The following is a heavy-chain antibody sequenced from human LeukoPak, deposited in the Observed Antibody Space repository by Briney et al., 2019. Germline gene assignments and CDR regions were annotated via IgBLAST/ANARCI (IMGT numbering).Heavy chain of an antibody. CDR3: ARGGWEVQGWFDP. Sequence: GGSLRLSCAASGFTFDDYAMHWVRQAPGKGLEWVSGISRSSGGIGYADSVKGRFTISRDNSKNTLYLQMNNLRFEDTAVYYCARGGWEVQGWFDPWGQGTVVTVSS. CDR2: ISRSSGGI. J-gene: IGHJ5*02. CDR1: GFTFDDYA. D-gene: IGHD1-26*01. V-gene: IGHV3-9*01.